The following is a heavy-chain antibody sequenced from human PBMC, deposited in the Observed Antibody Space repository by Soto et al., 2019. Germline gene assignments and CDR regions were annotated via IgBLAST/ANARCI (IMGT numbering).Heavy chain of an antibody. J-gene: IGHJ3*02. V-gene: IGHV3-23*01. CDR2: ITASGAFT. CDR1: GFTFSSYP. D-gene: IGHD2-21*02. Sequence: GGSLRLSCAASGFTFSSYPRSWVRQAPGKGLEWVSAITASGAFTNHADSVKGRFTISRDNSKNTLYLQMSSLRAEDTAVYYCAKARDTVTAYAVYDMWGQGSMVTVSS. CDR3: AKARDTVTAYAVYDM.